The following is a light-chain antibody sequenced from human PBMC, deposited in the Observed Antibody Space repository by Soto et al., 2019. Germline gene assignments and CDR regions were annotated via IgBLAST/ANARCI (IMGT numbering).Light chain of an antibody. CDR3: LQHDRYPWT. CDR1: QGVTNN. Sequence: DVQMTQSPSSLSASVGERVTITCRASQGVTNNLGWYQQKPGKAPRRLIYAASSLHPGVPSRFSGSGSGTEFTLTISNLQPEDFATYYCLQHDRYPWTFGQGTKVEIK. V-gene: IGKV1-17*02. CDR2: AAS. J-gene: IGKJ1*01.